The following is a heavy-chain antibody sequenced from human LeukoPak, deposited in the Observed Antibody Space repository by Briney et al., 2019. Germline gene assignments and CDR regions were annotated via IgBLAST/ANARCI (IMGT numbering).Heavy chain of an antibody. CDR2: ISRSGGNT. V-gene: IGHV3-64*01. CDR1: GFTISRSS. Sequence: GGSLRLSCAASGFTISRSSMHRVRPAPGKGLEFVSAISRSGGNTYYANSVKGRFTISRDTSKNTLYLQVGSLRVEDMAVYYCARVGDRSGNGYSHWGQGTPVTVSS. CDR3: ARVGDRSGNGYSH. J-gene: IGHJ4*02. D-gene: IGHD2-2*03.